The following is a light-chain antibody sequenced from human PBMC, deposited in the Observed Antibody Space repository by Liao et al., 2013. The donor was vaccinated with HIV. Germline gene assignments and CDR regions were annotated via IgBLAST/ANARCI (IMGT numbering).Light chain of an antibody. V-gene: IGLV3-21*01. Sequence: SYELTQPPSVSVAPGKTARITCGGNNIGSKSVHWYQQKPGQAPVLVIYYDSDRPSGIPERFSGSKSASAATLTITGTQAVDEADYYCQACDSGTNYVFGTGTQVSVL. J-gene: IGLJ1*01. CDR2: YDS. CDR3: QACDSGTNYV. CDR1: NIGSKS.